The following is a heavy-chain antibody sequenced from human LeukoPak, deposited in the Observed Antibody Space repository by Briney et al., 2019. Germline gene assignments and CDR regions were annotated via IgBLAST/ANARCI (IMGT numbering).Heavy chain of an antibody. CDR1: GYTFTSYD. CDR3: ARPRQPRGRNAFDI. J-gene: IGHJ3*02. Sequence: ASVKVSCKASGYTFTSYDINWVRQATGQGLEWMGWMNPNSGNTGYAQKFQGRVTMTRNTSISTAYMELSSLRSEDTAVYYCARPRQPRGRNAFDIWGQGTMVTVSS. V-gene: IGHV1-8*01. CDR2: MNPNSGNT.